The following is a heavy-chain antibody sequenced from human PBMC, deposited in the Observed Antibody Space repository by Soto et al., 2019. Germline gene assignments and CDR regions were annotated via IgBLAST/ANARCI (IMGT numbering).Heavy chain of an antibody. CDR3: AREGPGGFDP. V-gene: IGHV1-3*01. J-gene: IGHJ5*02. CDR1: GYTFRSYA. Sequence: QVQLVQSGAEVKKPGTSVKVSCKASGYTFRSYAMDWVRQAPGQMLEWMGRINAANDNTKYSQKFQGRVTITRDTSASIVFMELSSLRSEDTAVYYCAREGPGGFDPWGQGTLVTVSS. CDR2: INAANDNT.